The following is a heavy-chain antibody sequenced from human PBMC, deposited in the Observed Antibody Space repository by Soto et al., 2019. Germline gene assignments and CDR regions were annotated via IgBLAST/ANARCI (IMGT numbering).Heavy chain of an antibody. J-gene: IGHJ5*02. Sequence: SETLSLTCTVSGGSISSGGYYWSWIRQQPGKGLEWIGYIYYSGSTYYNPSLKSRVTISVDTSKNQFSLKLSSVTAADTAVYYCARDFRYCSSTSCYENWFDPWGQGTLVTVSS. D-gene: IGHD2-2*01. CDR3: ARDFRYCSSTSCYENWFDP. CDR1: GGSISSGGYY. CDR2: IYYSGST. V-gene: IGHV4-31*03.